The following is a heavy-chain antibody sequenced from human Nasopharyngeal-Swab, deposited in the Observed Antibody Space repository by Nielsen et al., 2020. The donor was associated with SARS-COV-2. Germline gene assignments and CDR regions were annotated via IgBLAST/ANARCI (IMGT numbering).Heavy chain of an antibody. CDR2: INPSGGST. J-gene: IGHJ4*02. CDR1: LYTFTNYY. V-gene: IGHV1-46*01. Sequence: SVHVSRMASLYTFTNYYMHWVRQAPGQGLEWMGIINPSGGSTSYAQKFQGRVTMTRDTSTSTVYMELSSLRSEDTAVYYCARNSPVDYWGQGTLVTVSS. D-gene: IGHD4-23*01. CDR3: ARNSPVDY.